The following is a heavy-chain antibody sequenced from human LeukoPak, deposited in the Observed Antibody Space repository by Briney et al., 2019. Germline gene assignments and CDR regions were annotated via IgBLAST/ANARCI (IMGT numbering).Heavy chain of an antibody. CDR1: GFTFSSYE. CDR3: ARDSRGYSYGWGGAGSSYYMDV. J-gene: IGHJ6*03. D-gene: IGHD5-18*01. CDR2: ISSSGSTI. V-gene: IGHV3-48*03. Sequence: GGSLRLSCAASGFTFSSYEMNWVRQAPGKGLEGVSYISSSGSTIYYADSVKGRFTISRDNAKNSLYLQMNSLRAEDTAVYYCARDSRGYSYGWGGAGSSYYMDVWGKGTTVTVSS.